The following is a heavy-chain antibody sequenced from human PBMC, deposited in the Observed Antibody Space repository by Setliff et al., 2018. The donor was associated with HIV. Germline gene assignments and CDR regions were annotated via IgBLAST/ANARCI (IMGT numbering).Heavy chain of an antibody. D-gene: IGHD6-19*01. Sequence: SETLSLTCTVSGASFIRSRYYWSWIRQPAGKGLEWIGHVYTTGSASYNPSLESRVTILEDLSKNQFSLNLDSVTAADTALYFCARAIAGGSGWNYFDLWGPGTLVTVSS. CDR3: ARAIAGGSGWNYFDL. J-gene: IGHJ4*02. CDR2: VYTTGSA. V-gene: IGHV4-61*09. CDR1: GASFIRSRYY.